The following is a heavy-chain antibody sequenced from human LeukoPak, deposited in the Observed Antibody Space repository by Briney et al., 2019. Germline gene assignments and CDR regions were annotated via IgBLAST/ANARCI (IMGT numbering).Heavy chain of an antibody. CDR3: ARGSYGA. Sequence: GGSLRLSCAVSGFTFNTYTLSWVRQAPGKGLEWVSSITSSSTYIFYADSVKGRFTISRDNAKNSLFLQMNSLRAEDTAVYYCARGSYGAWGQGTLVTVSS. V-gene: IGHV3-21*01. CDR2: ITSSSTYI. D-gene: IGHD5-18*01. J-gene: IGHJ5*02. CDR1: GFTFNTYT.